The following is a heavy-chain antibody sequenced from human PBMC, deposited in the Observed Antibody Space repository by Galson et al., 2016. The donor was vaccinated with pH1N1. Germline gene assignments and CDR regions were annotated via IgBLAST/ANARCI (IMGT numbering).Heavy chain of an antibody. CDR1: GFTFGDYS. J-gene: IGHJ4*02. Sequence: SLRLSCAASGFTFGDYSLNWVRQAPGRGLEWVGFINSNSYGGTKGYAASGKDRFTISRADSKSIAYLQMNSLKTEDTDVYYCSGSNCPFDYWGQGTLVTVSS. V-gene: IGHV3-49*04. CDR2: INSNSYGGTK. CDR3: SGSNCPFDY. D-gene: IGHD5-12*01.